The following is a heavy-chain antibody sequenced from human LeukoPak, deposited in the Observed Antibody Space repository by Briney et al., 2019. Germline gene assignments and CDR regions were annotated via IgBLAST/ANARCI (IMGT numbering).Heavy chain of an antibody. V-gene: IGHV1-2*02. Sequence: ASVKVSCKASGYTFAGYYMHWVRQAPGQGLEWMGWINANSGGTNYAQKFQGRVTMTRDTSISTAYMELSRLRSDDTAVYYCASWAAAGTSPPDCWGQGTLVTVSS. J-gene: IGHJ4*02. CDR3: ASWAAAGTSPPDC. CDR1: GYTFAGYY. CDR2: INANSGGT. D-gene: IGHD6-13*01.